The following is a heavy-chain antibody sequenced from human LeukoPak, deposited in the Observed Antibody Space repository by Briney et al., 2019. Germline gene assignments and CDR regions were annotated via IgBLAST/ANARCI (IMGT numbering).Heavy chain of an antibody. J-gene: IGHJ5*02. CDR3: ARVQYYGSGSYYNWFDP. CDR1: GFTFSSSW. V-gene: IGHV3-74*01. D-gene: IGHD3-10*01. CDR2: INSDGSST. Sequence: GGALRLFCAASGFTFSSSWMHWVRQAPVKGLVWVSRINSDGSSTTYADSVKGRFTISRDNAKNTLYLQMNSLRAEDTAVYYCARVQYYGSGSYYNWFDPWGQGTLVTVSS.